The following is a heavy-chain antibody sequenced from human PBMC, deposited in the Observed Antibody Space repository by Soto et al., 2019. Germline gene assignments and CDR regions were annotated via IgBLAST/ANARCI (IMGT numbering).Heavy chain of an antibody. CDR2: IIPIFGTA. J-gene: IGHJ6*02. CDR1: GGTFSSYA. D-gene: IGHD3-3*01. CDR3: AREYYDFWSGYYTYYYYGMDV. Sequence: ASVKVSCKASGGTFSSYAISWVRQAPGQGLEWMGGIIPIFGTANYAQKFQGRVTITADESTSTAYMELSSLRSEDTAVYYCAREYYDFWSGYYTYYYYGMDVWGQGTTVTVSS. V-gene: IGHV1-69*13.